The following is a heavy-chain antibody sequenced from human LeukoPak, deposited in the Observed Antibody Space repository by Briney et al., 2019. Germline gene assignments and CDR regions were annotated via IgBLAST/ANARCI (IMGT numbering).Heavy chain of an antibody. CDR3: ARGRDIVLAGFSVLHDY. Sequence: ASVKVSCMPSGYTFTGYYLHWVRPAPGQGLEWMGWINPNSGGTKYAQKFQGRVAMTRDTSISTAYMELSRLTSDDTAVYYCARGRDIVLAGFSVLHDYWGQGTLVTVSS. CDR2: INPNSGGT. CDR1: GYTFTGYY. D-gene: IGHD2-8*02. V-gene: IGHV1-2*02. J-gene: IGHJ4*02.